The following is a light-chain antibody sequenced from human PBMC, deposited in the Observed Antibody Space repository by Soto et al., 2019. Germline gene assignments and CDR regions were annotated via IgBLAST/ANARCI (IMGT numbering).Light chain of an antibody. CDR2: GNS. CDR1: SSNIGAGYD. Sequence: QSVLTQPPSVSGAPGQRVTISCTGSSSNIGAGYDVHWYQQLPGTAPKLLIYGNSNRPSGVPDRFSGSKSGTSASLAITGLQAEDEADYYYQSDDSRLSGSVFGTGTKLTVL. J-gene: IGLJ1*01. CDR3: QSDDSRLSGSV. V-gene: IGLV1-40*01.